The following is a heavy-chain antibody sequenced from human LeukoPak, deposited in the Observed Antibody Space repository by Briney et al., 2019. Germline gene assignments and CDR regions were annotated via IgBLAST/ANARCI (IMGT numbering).Heavy chain of an antibody. V-gene: IGHV3-23*01. Sequence: GGSLRLSCAASGFTFSSYAMSWVRQAPGKGLEWVSAISGSGGSTYYADSVKGRFTISSDNSKNTLYLQMNSLRAEDTAVYYCAKGGENYYYYYMDVWGKGTTVTVSS. CDR1: GFTFSSYA. D-gene: IGHD2-21*01. J-gene: IGHJ6*03. CDR2: ISGSGGST. CDR3: AKGGENYYYYYMDV.